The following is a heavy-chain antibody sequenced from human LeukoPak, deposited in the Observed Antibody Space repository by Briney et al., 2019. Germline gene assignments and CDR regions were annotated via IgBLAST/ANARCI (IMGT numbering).Heavy chain of an antibody. D-gene: IGHD3-9*01. V-gene: IGHV1-69*01. CDR1: GGTFSSYA. CDR3: ARAEKYDILNGYARGPFDY. J-gene: IGHJ4*02. Sequence: ASGRVSCKAAGGTFSSYAISWVRQAPGQGLEWLGGIIPIFGTANYAQKFQGRVTITADESTSTAYMELSSLRSEDTAVYYCARAEKYDILNGYARGPFDYWGQGTLVTVSS. CDR2: IIPIFGTA.